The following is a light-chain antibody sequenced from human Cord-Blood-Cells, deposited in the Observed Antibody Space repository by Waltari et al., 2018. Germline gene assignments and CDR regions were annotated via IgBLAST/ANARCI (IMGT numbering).Light chain of an antibody. CDR3: QQLNSYPIT. Sequence: DIQFTQSPSFLSASVGDRVTITCRASQGISSYLAWYQQKPGKAPNLLIYAASTLQSGVPSRFSGSGSGTEFTLTISSLQPEDFATYYCQQLNSYPITFGQGTRLEIK. CDR2: AAS. J-gene: IGKJ5*01. V-gene: IGKV1-9*01. CDR1: QGISSY.